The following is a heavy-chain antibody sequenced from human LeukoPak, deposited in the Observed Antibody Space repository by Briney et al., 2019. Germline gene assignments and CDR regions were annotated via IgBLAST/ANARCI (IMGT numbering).Heavy chain of an antibody. J-gene: IGHJ4*02. Sequence: GASVKVSCKASGYTFIDYYIHWVRQAPGQGLEWMGRINPNSGGTDFQQDFAQRSQGTVTMSTATSISTAYMELSGLRSDDTAVYYCARDLPSTSYWELDYWGQGTLVTVSS. CDR3: ARDLPSTSYWELDY. CDR1: GYTFIDYY. CDR2: INPNSGGT. D-gene: IGHD2-8*02. V-gene: IGHV1-2*06.